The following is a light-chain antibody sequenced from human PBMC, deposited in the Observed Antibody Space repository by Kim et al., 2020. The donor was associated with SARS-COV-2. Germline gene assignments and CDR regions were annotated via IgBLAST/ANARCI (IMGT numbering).Light chain of an antibody. Sequence: SLALGQTATITCGASNIGSKIVHWYQQTPGQAPVMVIDRDTNRPSGIPERFSGSTSGNTATLTISRAQAGDEADYYCQVWDSNTWVFGGGTQLTVL. CDR1: NIGSKI. V-gene: IGLV3-9*01. CDR3: QVWDSNTWV. CDR2: RDT. J-gene: IGLJ3*02.